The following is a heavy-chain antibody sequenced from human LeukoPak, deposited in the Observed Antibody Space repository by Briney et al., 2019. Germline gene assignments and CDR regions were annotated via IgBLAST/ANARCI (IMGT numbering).Heavy chain of an antibody. J-gene: IGHJ1*01. D-gene: IGHD6-13*01. CDR1: GFTFSDYY. CDR3: ARGRIAAAGTAEYFQH. Sequence: GGSLRLSCAASGFTFSDYYMSWIRQAPGKGLEWVSYISSSGSTIYYADSVKGRFTISRDNAKDSLYLQMNSLRAEDTAVYYCARGRIAAAGTAEYFQHWGQGTLVTVSS. V-gene: IGHV3-11*01. CDR2: ISSSGSTI.